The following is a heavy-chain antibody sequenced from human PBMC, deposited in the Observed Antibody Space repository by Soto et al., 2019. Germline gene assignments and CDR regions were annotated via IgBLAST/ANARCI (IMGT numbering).Heavy chain of an antibody. CDR3: ARDEAYYDFWGGPPGYGMDV. J-gene: IGHJ6*02. D-gene: IGHD3-3*01. CDR1: GYTFTSYG. CDR2: ISAYNGNT. Sequence: ASVKVSFKASGYTFTSYGISWVRQAPGQGLEWMGWISAYNGNTNYAQKLQGRVTMTTDTSTSTAYMELRSLRSDDTAVYYCARDEAYYDFWGGPPGYGMDVWGQGTTVTVSS. V-gene: IGHV1-18*04.